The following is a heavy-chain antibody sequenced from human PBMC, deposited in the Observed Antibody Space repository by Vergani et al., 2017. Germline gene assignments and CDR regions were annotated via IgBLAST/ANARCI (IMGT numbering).Heavy chain of an antibody. V-gene: IGHV4-34*01. CDR1: GGSFSGYY. CDR2: INHSGST. J-gene: IGHJ6*03. D-gene: IGHD2-2*01. CDR3: ARDRREYQLLRAPYYYYMDV. Sequence: QVQLQQWGAGLLKPSETLSLTCAVYGGSFSGYYWSWIRQPPGKGLEWIGEINHSGSTNYNPSLKSRVTISVDTSKNQFSLKLSSVTAADTAVYYCARDRREYQLLRAPYYYYMDVWGKGTTVTVSS.